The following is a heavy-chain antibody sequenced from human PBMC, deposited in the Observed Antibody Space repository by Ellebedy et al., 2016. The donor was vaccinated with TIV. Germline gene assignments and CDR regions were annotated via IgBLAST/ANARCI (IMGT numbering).Heavy chain of an antibody. V-gene: IGHV3-7*01. J-gene: IGHJ4*02. CDR1: GFTFSNYW. Sequence: GGSLRLSCAASGFTFSNYWMSWVRQAPGKGLEWVANIKQDGSEKYYVDSVKGRFSISRDNTKNSLYLQMNSLTDEDTAVYYCAREQWLGRAYYFDYWGQGTLVTVSS. CDR3: AREQWLGRAYYFDY. CDR2: IKQDGSEK. D-gene: IGHD6-19*01.